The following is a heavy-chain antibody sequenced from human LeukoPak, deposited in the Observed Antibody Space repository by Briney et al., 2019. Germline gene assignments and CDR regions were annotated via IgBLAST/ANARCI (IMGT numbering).Heavy chain of an antibody. D-gene: IGHD6-13*01. Sequence: GESLKISCKGSGYSFTSYWIGWVRQMPGKGLEWMGIIYPGDSGTRYSPSFQGQVTISADKSISTAYLQWSSLKASDTAMYYCARTDSSSWYEYYFDYWGQGTLVTVSS. V-gene: IGHV5-51*01. CDR1: GYSFTSYW. J-gene: IGHJ4*02. CDR3: ARTDSSSWYEYYFDY. CDR2: IYPGDSGT.